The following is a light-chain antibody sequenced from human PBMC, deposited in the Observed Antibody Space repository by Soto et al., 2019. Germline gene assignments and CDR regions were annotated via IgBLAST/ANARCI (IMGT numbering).Light chain of an antibody. CDR2: DDN. CDR1: TSNIGAPYD. J-gene: IGLJ1*01. Sequence: SVLTQPPSVSGAPGQRVSISCTGSTSNIGAPYDVHWYQQLPGTAPKLLIYDDNKRPSGIPDRFSGSKSGTSATLGITGFQTGDEADYYCGSWDSSLSAYVFGTGTKVTVL. CDR3: GSWDSSLSAYV. V-gene: IGLV1-51*01.